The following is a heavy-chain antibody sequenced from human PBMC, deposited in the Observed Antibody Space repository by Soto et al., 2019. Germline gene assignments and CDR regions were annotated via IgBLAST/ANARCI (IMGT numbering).Heavy chain of an antibody. CDR2: ISGSGGST. V-gene: IGHV3-23*01. D-gene: IGHD3-10*01. J-gene: IGHJ3*02. CDR1: GFTFSSYA. CDR3: AKPVVRGVIIRPGDAFDI. Sequence: GGSLRLSCAASGFTFSSYAMSWVRQAPGKGLEWVSAISGSGGSTYYADSVKGRFTISRDNSKNTLYLQMNSLRAEVTAVYYCAKPVVRGVIIRPGDAFDIWGQGTMVTVSS.